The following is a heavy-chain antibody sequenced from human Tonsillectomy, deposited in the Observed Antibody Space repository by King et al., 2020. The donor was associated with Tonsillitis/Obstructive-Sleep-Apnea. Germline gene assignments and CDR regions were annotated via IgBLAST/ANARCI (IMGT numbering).Heavy chain of an antibody. Sequence: VQLVESGGGLVQPGGSLRLSCAASGFTFSSYDMHWVRQATGKGLEWVSAIGNVGDTYYPGSVKGRFTISRENAKNSLYLQMNSLRSGDTAVYYCARGGDYGNNDAFDIWGQGTMVTVSS. D-gene: IGHD4-17*01. CDR2: IGNVGDT. CDR1: GFTFSSYD. J-gene: IGHJ3*02. CDR3: ARGGDYGNNDAFDI. V-gene: IGHV3-13*04.